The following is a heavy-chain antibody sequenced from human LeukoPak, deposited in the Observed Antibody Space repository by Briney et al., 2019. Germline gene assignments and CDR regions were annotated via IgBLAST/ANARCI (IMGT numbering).Heavy chain of an antibody. CDR1: GGSISSGDYY. CDR2: IYYSGST. CDR3: ARDSAVTRNFDY. V-gene: IGHV4-30-4*01. J-gene: IGHJ4*02. D-gene: IGHD4-17*01. Sequence: SQTLSLTCTVSGGSISSGDYYWSWIRQPPGKGLEWIGYIYYSGSTYYNPSLKSRVTISVDTSKNQFSLKLSSVTAAVTAVYYCARDSAVTRNFDYWGQGTLVTVSS.